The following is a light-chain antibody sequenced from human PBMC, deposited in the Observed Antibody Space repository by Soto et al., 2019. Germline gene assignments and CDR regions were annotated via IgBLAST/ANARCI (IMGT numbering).Light chain of an antibody. V-gene: IGKV1-9*01. CDR1: QGIITN. Sequence: IQLTQPPSSLSASVGDSVTITCRASQGIITNLASDQQKPGKAPNILIYGSSTLQSGVPLRFSGSGSGTDFTLTINSLQAEDFATYYCQQTRSYPSTFGGGTKVDIK. J-gene: IGKJ4*01. CDR3: QQTRSYPST. CDR2: GSS.